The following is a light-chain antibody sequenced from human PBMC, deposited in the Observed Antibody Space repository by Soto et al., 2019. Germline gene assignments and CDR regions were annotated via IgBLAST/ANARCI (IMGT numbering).Light chain of an antibody. J-gene: IGLJ1*01. V-gene: IGLV2-11*01. CDR1: SSDVGGSDY. Sequence: QSVLTQPRSVSGSPGQSVTISCTGTSSDVGGSDYVSWCQHHPGKAPKLVIYDVTKWPSGVPDRFSGSKSGNTASLTISGLQAEDEADYYCASYAGYYVFGTGTKVTVL. CDR2: DVT. CDR3: ASYAGYYV.